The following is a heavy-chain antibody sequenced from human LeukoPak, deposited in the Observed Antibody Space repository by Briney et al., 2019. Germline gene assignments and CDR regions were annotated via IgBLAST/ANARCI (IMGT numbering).Heavy chain of an antibody. CDR2: IKSKTDGGTT. CDR1: GFTFSNAW. J-gene: IGHJ4*02. CDR3: TTEGLVDIVATIEGNFDY. V-gene: IGHV3-15*01. D-gene: IGHD5-12*01. Sequence: GGSLRLSCAASGFTFSNAWMSWVRQAPGKGLEWVGRIKSKTDGGTTDYAAPVRGRFTISRDDSKTTLYLQMNSLKTEDTAVYYCTTEGLVDIVATIEGNFDYWGQGTLVTVSS.